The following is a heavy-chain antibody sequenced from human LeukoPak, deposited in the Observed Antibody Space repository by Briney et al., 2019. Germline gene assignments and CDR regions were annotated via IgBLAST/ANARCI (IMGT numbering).Heavy chain of an antibody. CDR1: GFTFTTYS. V-gene: IGHV3-21*01. J-gene: IGHJ4*02. CDR3: ARGHTAVTRHFDF. D-gene: IGHD4-17*01. Sequence: GGSLRLSCEASGFTFTTYSMTWVRQAPGKGLEWVSIISSGSSAIFSADALKGRFTISRDDAKNLLYLDMNSLRAEDTAVYYCARGHTAVTRHFDFRGQGTLVTVSS. CDR2: ISSGSSAI.